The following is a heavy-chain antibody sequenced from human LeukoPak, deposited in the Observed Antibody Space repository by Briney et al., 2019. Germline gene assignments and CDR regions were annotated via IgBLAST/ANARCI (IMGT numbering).Heavy chain of an antibody. CDR3: ARGSDYYGSGRGAFDI. V-gene: IGHV3-11*01. Sequence: GGSLRLSCAASGFTFGDYYMSWIRQAPGKGLEWLSYISSSGSTIYYADSVKGRFTISRDNAKNSLYLQMNSLRAEDTAVYYCARGSDYYGSGRGAFDIWGQGTMVTVSS. CDR2: ISSSGSTI. CDR1: GFTFGDYY. J-gene: IGHJ3*02. D-gene: IGHD3-10*01.